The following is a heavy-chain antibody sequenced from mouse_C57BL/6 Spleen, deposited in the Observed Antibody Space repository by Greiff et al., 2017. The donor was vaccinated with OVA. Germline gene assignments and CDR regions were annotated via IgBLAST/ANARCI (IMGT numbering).Heavy chain of an antibody. J-gene: IGHJ2*01. Sequence: VQLKESGGGLVKPGGSLKLSCAASGFTFSSYAMSWVRQTPEKRLEWVATISDGGSYTYYPDNVKGRFTISRDNAKNNLYLQMSHLKSEDTAMYYCAREGDGFDYGGQGTTLTVSS. D-gene: IGHD3-3*01. V-gene: IGHV5-4*01. CDR3: AREGDGFDY. CDR1: GFTFSSYA. CDR2: ISDGGSYT.